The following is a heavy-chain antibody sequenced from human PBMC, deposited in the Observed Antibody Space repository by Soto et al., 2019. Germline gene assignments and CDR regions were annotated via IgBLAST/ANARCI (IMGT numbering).Heavy chain of an antibody. V-gene: IGHV3-30*18. CDR3: AKEKGERYGDYVVDYFDS. CDR1: GFTFSGYG. J-gene: IGHJ4*02. Sequence: GGSLRLSYAASGFTFSGYGMHWVRQAPDKGLEWISFTSYNGNNNYYADSVKGRFTISRDNFEYTLYLEMHSLRAEDTAVYYCAKEKGERYGDYVVDYFDSWGQGTLVTVSS. D-gene: IGHD4-17*01. CDR2: TSYNGNNN.